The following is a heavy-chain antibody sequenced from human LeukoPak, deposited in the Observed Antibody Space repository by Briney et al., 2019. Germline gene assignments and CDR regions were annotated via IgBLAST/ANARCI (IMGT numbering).Heavy chain of an antibody. D-gene: IGHD3-10*01. CDR2: IHSSGGT. CDR1: GASFSTYY. CDR3: VRDLAYGDY. Sequence: SETLSLTCTVSGASFSTYYWTWIRQPPGKGLEWIGYIHSSGGTNSSPSLKSRVTIALDPSKNQFSLKLRSVTAADTAVYYCVRDLAYGDYWGQGTLVTVSS. V-gene: IGHV4-59*01. J-gene: IGHJ4*02.